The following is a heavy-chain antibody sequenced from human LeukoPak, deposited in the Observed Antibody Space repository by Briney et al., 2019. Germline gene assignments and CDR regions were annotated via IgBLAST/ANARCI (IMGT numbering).Heavy chain of an antibody. Sequence: SETLSLTCTVSLDSTTSNFWSWVRQPLGKGLEWIGEIHRSGSPNYNPSLQSRVTISIDRSRNQIALELSSATAADTAVYYCARGYASGSYNPNWFDPWGQGTLVTVSS. J-gene: IGHJ5*02. CDR2: IHRSGSP. CDR3: ARGYASGSYNPNWFDP. CDR1: LDSTTSNF. V-gene: IGHV4-4*02. D-gene: IGHD3-10*01.